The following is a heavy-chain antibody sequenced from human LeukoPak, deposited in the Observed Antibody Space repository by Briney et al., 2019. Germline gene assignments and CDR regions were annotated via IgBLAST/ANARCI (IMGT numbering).Heavy chain of an antibody. J-gene: IGHJ4*02. CDR2: IIPIFGIV. CDR1: GGTLSSYA. Sequence: SVKVSCKASGGTLSSYAINWVRQAPGQGLEWIGRIIPIFGIVNYAQNFQGRVTITADKSTKTAYMELSSLRSEDTAFYYCARADSSGYSLDENFDYWGQGTLVTVSS. CDR3: ARADSSGYSLDENFDY. D-gene: IGHD3-22*01. V-gene: IGHV1-69*04.